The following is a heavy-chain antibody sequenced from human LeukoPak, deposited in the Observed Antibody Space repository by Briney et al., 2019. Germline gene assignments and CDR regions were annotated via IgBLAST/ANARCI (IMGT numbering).Heavy chain of an antibody. Sequence: PGGSLRLXCAASGFTFSSYAMHWDRQAPGKGLEYVSAISSNGGSTYYANSVKGRFTISRDNSKNTLYLQMGSLRAEDMAVYYCVRIAVAGTGDYWGQGTLVTVSS. D-gene: IGHD6-19*01. J-gene: IGHJ4*02. V-gene: IGHV3-64*01. CDR1: GFTFSSYA. CDR3: VRIAVAGTGDY. CDR2: ISSNGGST.